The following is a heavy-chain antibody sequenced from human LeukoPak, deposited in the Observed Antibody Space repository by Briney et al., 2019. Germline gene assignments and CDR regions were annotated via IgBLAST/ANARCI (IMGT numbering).Heavy chain of an antibody. D-gene: IGHD2-15*01. CDR2: ISAYNGNT. CDR3: ARDLSGYCNGGSCSMPGY. CDR1: GYTFTSYG. Sequence: ASVKVSCKASGYTFTSYGISWVRQAPGQGLEWMGWISAYNGNTNYAQKLQGRVTMTTDTSTSTAYMELRSLRSDDTAVYYCARDLSGYCNGGSCSMPGYWGQGTLVTVSS. V-gene: IGHV1-18*01. J-gene: IGHJ4*02.